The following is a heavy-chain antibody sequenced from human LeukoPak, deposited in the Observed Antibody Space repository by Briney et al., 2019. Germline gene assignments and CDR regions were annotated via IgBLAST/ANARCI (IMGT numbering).Heavy chain of an antibody. CDR1: GGSFSGYY. CDR3: ARDYDTPAVWFDP. D-gene: IGHD3-16*01. CDR2: INHSGST. Sequence: SETLSLTCAVYGGSFSGYYWSWIRQPPGKGLEWIGEINHSGSTNYNPSLKSRVTISVDTSKNQFSLKLSSVTAADTAVYYCARDYDTPAVWFDPWGQGTLVAVSS. V-gene: IGHV4-34*01. J-gene: IGHJ5*02.